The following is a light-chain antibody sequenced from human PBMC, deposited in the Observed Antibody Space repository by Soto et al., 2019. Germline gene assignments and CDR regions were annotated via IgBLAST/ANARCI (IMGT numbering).Light chain of an antibody. Sequence: DVQMTQSPSTLSASVGDRVTITCRASQSISSWLAWYQQKPGKAPKLLINKASSLESGVPSRFSGSGSGTEFTLTICSLQPDDFATYYCQHFNSYPWTFGQRTKVDI. CDR3: QHFNSYPWT. V-gene: IGKV1-5*03. J-gene: IGKJ1*01. CDR1: QSISSW. CDR2: KAS.